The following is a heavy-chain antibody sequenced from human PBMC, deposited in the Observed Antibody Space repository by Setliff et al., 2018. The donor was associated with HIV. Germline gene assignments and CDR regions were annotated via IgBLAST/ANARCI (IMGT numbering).Heavy chain of an antibody. CDR3: ARRSRIAVAGRGYFDY. CDR2: IAYSGST. J-gene: IGHJ4*02. CDR1: GDSISTSTYY. V-gene: IGHV4-39*07. Sequence: SETLSLTCNVSGDSISTSTYYWGWVRQSSGKGLEWIGSIAYSGSTTYSPSLRSRVTISVDTSKNQFSLRLRSVTAADTAVYYCARRSRIAVAGRGYFDYWGQGTLVTVSS. D-gene: IGHD6-19*01.